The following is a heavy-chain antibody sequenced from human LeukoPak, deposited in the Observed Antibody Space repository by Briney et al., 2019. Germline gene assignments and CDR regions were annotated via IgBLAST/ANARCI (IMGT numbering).Heavy chain of an antibody. Sequence: ASVTVSFTASGYTFTSYDINWVRQAAGQGVEWMGWMNPNSGNTGYAQKFQGRVTITRNTSISTAYMELSSLRSEDTAVYYCARAGVADFDYWGQGTLVTVSS. CDR3: ARAGVADFDY. CDR1: GYTFTSYD. CDR2: MNPNSGNT. J-gene: IGHJ4*02. V-gene: IGHV1-8*01. D-gene: IGHD6-19*01.